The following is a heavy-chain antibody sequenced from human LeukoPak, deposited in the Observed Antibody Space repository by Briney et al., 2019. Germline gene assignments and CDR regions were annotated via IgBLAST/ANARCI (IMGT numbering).Heavy chain of an antibody. CDR1: GGSISSYY. D-gene: IGHD4-23*01. CDR2: IYYSGST. J-gene: IGHJ4*02. CDR3: ATLIDYGGNGVDY. V-gene: IGHV4-59*01. Sequence: PSETLSLTCTVSGGSISSYYWSWIRQPPGKGLEWIGYIYYSGSTNYNPSLKSRVTISVDTSKNQFSLKLSSVTAADTAVCYCATLIDYGGNGVDYWGQGTLVTVSS.